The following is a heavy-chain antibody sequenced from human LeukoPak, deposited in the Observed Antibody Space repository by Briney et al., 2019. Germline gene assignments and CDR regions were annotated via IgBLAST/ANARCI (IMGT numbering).Heavy chain of an antibody. J-gene: IGHJ4*02. CDR1: GFIFSTYG. D-gene: IGHD5-24*01. CDR2: IRYDGSNK. CDR3: ARLATHGDY. V-gene: IGHV3-30*02. Sequence: GGSLRLSCAASGFIFSTYGMHWVRQAPGKRLEWVAFIRYDGSNKYYADSVKGRFTIFRDNSKNTLYLQMNSLRAEDTAVYYCARLATHGDYWGQGTLVTVSS.